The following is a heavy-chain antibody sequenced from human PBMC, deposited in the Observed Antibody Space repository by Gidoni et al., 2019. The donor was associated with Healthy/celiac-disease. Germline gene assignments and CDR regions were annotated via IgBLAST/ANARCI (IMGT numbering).Heavy chain of an antibody. J-gene: IGHJ4*02. CDR3: APGVTTFDY. D-gene: IGHD4-17*01. CDR1: GFTFSSYS. Sequence: EVQLVESGGGLVQPGGSLRLACAASGFTFSSYSMNWVRQAPGKGLEWVSYISSSSSTIYYADSVKGRFTIPRDNAKNPLYLQMNSLRAEDTAVYYCAPGVTTFDYWGQGTLVTVSS. V-gene: IGHV3-48*01. CDR2: ISSSSSTI.